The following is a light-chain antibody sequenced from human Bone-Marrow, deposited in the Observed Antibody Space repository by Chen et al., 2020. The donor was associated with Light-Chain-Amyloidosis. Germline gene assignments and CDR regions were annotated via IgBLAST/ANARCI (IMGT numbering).Light chain of an antibody. CDR3: QVWDRSSDRPV. J-gene: IGLJ3*02. CDR1: NIGSTS. CDR2: DDS. Sequence: SYVLTQPSSVSVAPGQTATIACGGNNIGSTSVHWYPQTPGQAPVLVVYDDSDRPSGIPERLSGSNSGNTATLTISRVEAGDEADYYCQVWDRSSDRPVFGGGTKLTVL. V-gene: IGLV3-21*02.